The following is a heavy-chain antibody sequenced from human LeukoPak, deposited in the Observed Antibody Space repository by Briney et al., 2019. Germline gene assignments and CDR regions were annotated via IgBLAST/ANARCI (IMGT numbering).Heavy chain of an antibody. J-gene: IGHJ4*02. CDR3: AKGGPAFAIVPTAHHFDY. CDR2: IYENGGTT. CDR1: GFTFRSHA. V-gene: IGHV3-23*01. Sequence: PGGSLRLSCVGSGFTFRSHAMSWVRQAPEKGLEFVSGIYENGGTTYYADSVKGRFSISRDNSKNTLYLQMNSLRAEDTAVYYCAKGGPAFAIVPTAHHFDYWGQGTLVTVSS. D-gene: IGHD2-2*01.